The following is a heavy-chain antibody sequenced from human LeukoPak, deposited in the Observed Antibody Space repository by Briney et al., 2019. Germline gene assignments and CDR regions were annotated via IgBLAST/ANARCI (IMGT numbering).Heavy chain of an antibody. CDR2: IYSGGST. CDR1: GFPFSNYW. D-gene: IGHD7-27*01. CDR3: ARDLINWGLDY. Sequence: GSLSLSCVASGFPFSNYWMSWVRQAPGKGLEGVSVIYSGGSTYYADSVQGRFTISRDNSKNTLHLQMNSLRAEDTAVYYCARDLINWGLDYWGQGTLVTVSS. V-gene: IGHV3-66*02. J-gene: IGHJ4*02.